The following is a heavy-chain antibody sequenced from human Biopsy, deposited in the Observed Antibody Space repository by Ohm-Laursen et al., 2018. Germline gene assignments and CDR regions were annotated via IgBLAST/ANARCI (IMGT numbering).Heavy chain of an antibody. Sequence: SLRLSCSASGFTVSRNYMTCVRQAPGKGLEWVSVIDSGGYTHYTDSVKGRFTISRDNSKNTLYLQMNNLSAEDTAVYYCARSTYYYESSGTRRGLDIWGQGTMVTVSS. CDR3: ARSTYYYESSGTRRGLDI. V-gene: IGHV3-53*01. J-gene: IGHJ3*02. CDR1: GFTVSRNY. D-gene: IGHD3-22*01. CDR2: IDSGGYT.